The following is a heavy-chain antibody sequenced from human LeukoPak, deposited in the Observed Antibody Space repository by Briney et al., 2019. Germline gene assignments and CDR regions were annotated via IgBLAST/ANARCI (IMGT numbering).Heavy chain of an antibody. D-gene: IGHD6-19*01. V-gene: IGHV1-69*13. CDR3: ASSDRGSGWYGDFADY. J-gene: IGHJ4*02. CDR1: GGTFSSYA. Sequence: ASVKVSCKASGGTFSSYAISWVRQAPGQGLEWMGGIIPIFGTVNYAQKFQGRVTIIADESTSTAYMELSSLRSEDTAVYYCASSDRGSGWYGDFADYWGQGTLVTVSS. CDR2: IIPIFGTV.